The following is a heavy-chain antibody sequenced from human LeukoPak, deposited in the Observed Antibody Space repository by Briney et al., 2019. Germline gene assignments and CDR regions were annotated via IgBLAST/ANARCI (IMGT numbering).Heavy chain of an antibody. J-gene: IGHJ6*03. CDR3: AKGPDTRGTVYYYYMDV. CDR1: GFTFSSYG. D-gene: IGHD5-18*01. CDR2: LQFDGSNK. Sequence: GGSLRLSCAASGFTFSSYGMHWVRQAPGKGLEWVTFLQFDGSNKYYADSVKGRFTISRDNSKNSLYLQMNSLRAEDTALYYCAKGPDTRGTVYYYYMDVWGKGTTVTISS. V-gene: IGHV3-30*02.